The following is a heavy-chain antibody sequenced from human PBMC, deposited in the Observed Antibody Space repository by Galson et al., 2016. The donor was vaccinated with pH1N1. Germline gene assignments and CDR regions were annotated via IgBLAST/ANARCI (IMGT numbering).Heavy chain of an antibody. Sequence: SVKVSCKASGYTFTTSYIHWVRQAPGEGLEWVGVIDPSNGGTTYAQKFQARVTMTRDTSTSTVYLDLSRLKSDDTSVFYCTRDLGRRREFWGQGTLSPSPQ. J-gene: IGHJ4*02. CDR1: GYTFTTSY. CDR2: IDPSNGGT. D-gene: IGHD1-26*01. V-gene: IGHV1-46*01. CDR3: TRDLGRRREF.